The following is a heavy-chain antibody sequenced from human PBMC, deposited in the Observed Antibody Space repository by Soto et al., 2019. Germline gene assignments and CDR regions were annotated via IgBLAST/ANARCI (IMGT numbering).Heavy chain of an antibody. CDR1: GGSVSSGSYY. Sequence: SETLSLTCTVSGGSVSSGSYYWSWIRQPPGKGLEWIGYIYYSGSTSYNPALKSRVTISVDTSKNQFSLKLSPVTAADTAVYYCARNPKYRFLEWLPFDYWGQGTLVTVSS. J-gene: IGHJ4*02. CDR3: ARNPKYRFLEWLPFDY. CDR2: IYYSGST. D-gene: IGHD3-3*01. V-gene: IGHV4-61*01.